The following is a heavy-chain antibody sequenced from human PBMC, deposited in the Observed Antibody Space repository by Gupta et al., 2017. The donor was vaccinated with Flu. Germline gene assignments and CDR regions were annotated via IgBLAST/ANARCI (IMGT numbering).Heavy chain of an antibody. CDR3: ARGHSDGYVYGMDV. CDR1: GFIFSDYG. D-gene: IGHD5-18*01. Sequence: QEQLVESGGGVVQPGRSLRLSCAAAGFIFSDYGLHWVRQAPGKGLEWVAVILYGGNNKYYADSVEGGFTISRDDSKNTLFLQMDSLRGEDTAVYDCARGHSDGYVYGMDVWGQGTTVAVSS. J-gene: IGHJ6*02. CDR2: ILYGGNNK. V-gene: IGHV3-30*03.